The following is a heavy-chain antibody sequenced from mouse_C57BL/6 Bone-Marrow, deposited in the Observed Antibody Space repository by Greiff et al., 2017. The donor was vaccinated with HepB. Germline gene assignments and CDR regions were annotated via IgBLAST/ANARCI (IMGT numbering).Heavy chain of an antibody. D-gene: IGHD2-1*01. Sequence: EVQLQQSGPSLVRPSQTLSLTCTVTGFSINSDCYWIWIRQFPGTKLEYIGYTFYSGITYYNPSLESRTYITRDTSKNQFSLKLSSVTTEDTATYYCARAGGSDLLWYFDYWGQGTTLTVSS. V-gene: IGHV3-3*01. CDR1: GFSINSDCY. CDR2: TFYSGIT. J-gene: IGHJ2*01. CDR3: ARAGGSDLLWYFDY.